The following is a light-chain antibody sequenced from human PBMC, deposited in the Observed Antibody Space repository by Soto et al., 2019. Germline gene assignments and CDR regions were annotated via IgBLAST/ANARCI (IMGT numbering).Light chain of an antibody. CDR1: QSVSSY. V-gene: IGKV3-11*01. J-gene: IGKJ4*01. CDR2: DAS. Sequence: EIVLTQSPATLSLSPGERATLSCRASQSVSSYLAWYQQKPGQAPRLLIYDASNRATGIPARFSGSGSGTDFTLTISGLEPADFAVYYCQQRSNWPLTFGGGTKVEIK. CDR3: QQRSNWPLT.